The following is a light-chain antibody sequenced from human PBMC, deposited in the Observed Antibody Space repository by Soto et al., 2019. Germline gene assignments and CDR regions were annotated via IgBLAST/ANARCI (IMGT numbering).Light chain of an antibody. CDR2: GAS. Sequence: EIVLTQSPGTLSLSPGERATLSCRASQSISSSNLAWYQQKPGQAPRVLIYGASSRATGIPDRFSGSGSGTDFTLTISRLEPEDFAVYYCQQYCSSPPYTFGQGTKLEIK. J-gene: IGKJ2*01. CDR1: QSISSSN. V-gene: IGKV3-20*01. CDR3: QQYCSSPPYT.